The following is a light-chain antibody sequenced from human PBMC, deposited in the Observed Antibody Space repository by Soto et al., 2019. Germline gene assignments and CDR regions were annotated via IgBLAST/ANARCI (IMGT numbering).Light chain of an antibody. Sequence: EIVLTQSPGTLSLSPGERATLSCRASQSVSSSYLAWYQQKPGQAPRLLIYGASSRATGIPDRFSGSGSGTDFTLTISRLEPEDFVVYYCQQYGSSPPSYTFGLGTKLEIK. CDR2: GAS. CDR3: QQYGSSPPSYT. V-gene: IGKV3-20*01. CDR1: QSVSSSY. J-gene: IGKJ2*01.